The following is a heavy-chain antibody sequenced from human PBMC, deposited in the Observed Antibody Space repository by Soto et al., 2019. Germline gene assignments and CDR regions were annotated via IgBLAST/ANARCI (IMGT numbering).Heavy chain of an antibody. Sequence: QAQLVQSGAEVKKSGASVRVSCKASGYTLTNYGVTWVRQAPGQGLEWLVRVTPYKADTNSAQNLQGRVTMSTDTSTNTAYLELRSLRSDDTAVYFCATDGPSNSGNLYAFDIWGQGTMVTVSA. D-gene: IGHD5-12*01. J-gene: IGHJ3*02. CDR2: VTPYKADT. CDR3: ATDGPSNSGNLYAFDI. CDR1: GYTLTNYG. V-gene: IGHV1-18*04.